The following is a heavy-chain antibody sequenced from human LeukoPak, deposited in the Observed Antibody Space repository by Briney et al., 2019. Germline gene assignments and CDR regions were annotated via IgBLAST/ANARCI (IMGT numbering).Heavy chain of an antibody. CDR1: GFTFSSYA. J-gene: IGHJ4*02. V-gene: IGHV3-23*01. Sequence: GGSLRLSCAASGFTFSSYAMSWVRQAPGKGLEGVSAISGSGGSTYYADSVKGRFTISRDNYKNTLYLQMNSLRAEDTAVYYCAKVSSWRVDYWGQGTLVTVSS. CDR3: AKVSSWRVDY. D-gene: IGHD6-13*01. CDR2: ISGSGGST.